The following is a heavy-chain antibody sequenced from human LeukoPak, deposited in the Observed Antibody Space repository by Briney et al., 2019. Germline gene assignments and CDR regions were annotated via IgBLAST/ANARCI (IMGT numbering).Heavy chain of an antibody. CDR1: GFTVSSNY. D-gene: IGHD5-18*01. J-gene: IGHJ4*02. V-gene: IGHV3-66*01. Sequence: GGSLRLSCAASGFTVSSNYMSWVRQAPGKGLEWVSVIYSGGSTYYADSVKGRFTISRDNSKNTLYLQMNSLRAEDTAVYYCARDSYGYPFDYWGQGTLVTVSS. CDR3: ARDSYGYPFDY. CDR2: IYSGGST.